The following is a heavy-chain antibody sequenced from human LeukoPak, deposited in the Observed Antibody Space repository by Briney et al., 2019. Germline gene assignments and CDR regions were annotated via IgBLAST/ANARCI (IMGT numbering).Heavy chain of an antibody. V-gene: IGHV3-9*01. CDR3: AKVGDYYDSSGYFGY. CDR2: ISWNSGSI. J-gene: IGHJ4*02. Sequence: GGSLRLSCAASGFAFDDYAMHWVRHAPGKGLEWVSGISWNSGSIGYADSVKGRFTISRDNAKNSLYLQMNSLRAEDTALYYCAKVGDYYDSSGYFGYWGQGTLVTVSS. CDR1: GFAFDDYA. D-gene: IGHD3-22*01.